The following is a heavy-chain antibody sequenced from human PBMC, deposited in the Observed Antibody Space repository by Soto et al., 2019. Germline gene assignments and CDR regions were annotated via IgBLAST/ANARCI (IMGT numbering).Heavy chain of an antibody. V-gene: IGHV4-59*01. D-gene: IGHD3-22*01. CDR2: IYYSGST. J-gene: IGHJ3*02. CDR1: GGSISSYY. Sequence: SETLSLTCTVSGGSISSYYWSWMRQPPGKGLEWIGYIYYSGSTKYNPSLKSRVTISVDTSKKQFSLKLSSVTAADTAVYYCAKLADPTYYYDSSGPSRDAFDIWGQGTMVTVSS. CDR3: AKLADPTYYYDSSGPSRDAFDI.